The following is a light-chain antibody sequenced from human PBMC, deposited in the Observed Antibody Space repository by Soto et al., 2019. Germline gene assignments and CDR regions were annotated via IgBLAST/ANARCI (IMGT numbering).Light chain of an antibody. Sequence: IVLTQSPDTLSLSPGERATLSCRASQSISSGYLAWYQQKPGQAPRLLMFGASGRATGFPDRFSGSGSGTDFTLTISRLEPEDSAVYYCHCQKYDDSPVHTFGQGTKLEIK. V-gene: IGKV3-20*01. J-gene: IGKJ2*01. CDR3: HCQKYDDSPVHT. CDR1: QSISSGY. CDR2: GAS.